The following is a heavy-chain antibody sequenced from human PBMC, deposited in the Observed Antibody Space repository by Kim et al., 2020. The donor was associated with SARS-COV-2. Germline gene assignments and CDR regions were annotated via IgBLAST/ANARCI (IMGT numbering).Heavy chain of an antibody. V-gene: IGHV3-23*01. D-gene: IGHD2-21*01. CDR1: GFTFSSYS. CDR2: ISVSGGST. Sequence: GGSLRLSCAASGFTFSSYSMSWVRQAPGKGLEWVSAISVSGGSTYYADSVKGRFTISRDNSKNTLYLQMNSLRAEDTAVYYCAKAQRPIVVVIGEGYDAFDIWGQGTMVTVSS. CDR3: AKAQRPIVVVIGEGYDAFDI. J-gene: IGHJ3*02.